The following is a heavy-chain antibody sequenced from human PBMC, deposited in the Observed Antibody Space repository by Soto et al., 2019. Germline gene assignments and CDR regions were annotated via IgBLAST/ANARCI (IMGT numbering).Heavy chain of an antibody. Sequence: GGSLRLSCAASGFTFSSYGMHWVRQAPGKGLEWVAVISYDGSNKYYADSVKGRFTISRDNSKNTLYLQMNSLRAEDTAVYYCAKDPNDFWSGGDDAFDIWGQGTMVTVS. CDR2: ISYDGSNK. J-gene: IGHJ3*02. D-gene: IGHD3-3*01. CDR1: GFTFSSYG. CDR3: AKDPNDFWSGGDDAFDI. V-gene: IGHV3-30*18.